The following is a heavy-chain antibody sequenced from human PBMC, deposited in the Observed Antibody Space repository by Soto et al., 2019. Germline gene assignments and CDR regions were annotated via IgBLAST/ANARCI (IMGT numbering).Heavy chain of an antibody. V-gene: IGHV2-26*01. CDR2: IFSNDEK. CDR1: GFSLSNARMG. CDR3: ARVSIAAAGAYYYYYGKDV. D-gene: IGHD6-13*01. J-gene: IGHJ6*02. Sequence: GSGPTLVNPTETLTLTCTVSGFSLSNARMGVSWIRQPPGKALEWLAHIFSNDEKSYSTSLKSRLTISKDTSKSQVVLTMTNMDPVDKAKYYCARVSIAAAGAYYYYYGKDVWGQGTTVTVSS.